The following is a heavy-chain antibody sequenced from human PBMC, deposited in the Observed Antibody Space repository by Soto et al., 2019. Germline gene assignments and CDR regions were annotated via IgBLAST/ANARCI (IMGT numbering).Heavy chain of an antibody. V-gene: IGHV4-31*03. CDR2: IYYSGST. Sequence: PSETLSLTCTVSGGSISSGGYYWSWIRQHPGKGLEWIGYIYYSGSTYYNPSLKSRVTISVDTSKNQFSLKLSSVTAADTAVYYCARAPLTRKYDWFDPWGQGTLVTV. CDR3: ARAPLTRKYDWFDP. J-gene: IGHJ5*02. CDR1: GGSISSGGYY.